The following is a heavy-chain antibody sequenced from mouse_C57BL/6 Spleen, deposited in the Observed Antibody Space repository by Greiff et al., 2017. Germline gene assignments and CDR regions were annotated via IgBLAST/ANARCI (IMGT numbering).Heavy chain of an antibody. V-gene: IGHV5-9-1*02. D-gene: IGHD2-4*01. Sequence: EVQGVESGEGLVKPGGSLKLSCAASGFTFSSYAMSWVRQTPEKRLEWVAYISSGGDYIYYADTVKGRFTISRDNARNTLYLQMSSLKSEDTAMYYCTRENDYDGGGYYAMDYWGQGTSVTVSS. J-gene: IGHJ4*01. CDR1: GFTFSSYA. CDR2: ISSGGDYI. CDR3: TRENDYDGGGYYAMDY.